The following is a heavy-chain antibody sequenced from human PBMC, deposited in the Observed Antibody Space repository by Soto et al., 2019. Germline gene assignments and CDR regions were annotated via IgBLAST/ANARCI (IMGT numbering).Heavy chain of an antibody. V-gene: IGHV3-23*01. CDR1: GFTFSSCA. CDR2: ISGSGGST. CDR3: AKDPRHLTVTSPQRKVDY. Sequence: GGSLRLSCAASGFTFSSCAMGWVRQAPGKGLEWVSAISGSGGSTYYADSVKGRFTISRDNSKNTLYLQMNSLRAEDTAVYYCAKDPRHLTVTSPQRKVDYWGQGTLVTVSS. D-gene: IGHD4-4*01. J-gene: IGHJ4*02.